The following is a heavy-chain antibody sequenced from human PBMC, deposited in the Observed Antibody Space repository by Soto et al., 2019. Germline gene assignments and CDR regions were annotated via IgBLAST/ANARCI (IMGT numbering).Heavy chain of an antibody. J-gene: IGHJ4*02. Sequence: SETRCVRWSGSGGSMSRCDWSWSRQPPGKGLEWIGYIYYSGSTNYNPSLKSRVTISVDTSKNQFSLKLSSVTAADTAVYYCARRVRSGRYPLHYFAYWGQGTLVPVSS. CDR2: IYYSGST. CDR1: GGSMSRCD. CDR3: ARRVRSGRYPLHYFAY. V-gene: IGHV4-59*08. D-gene: IGHD3-3*01.